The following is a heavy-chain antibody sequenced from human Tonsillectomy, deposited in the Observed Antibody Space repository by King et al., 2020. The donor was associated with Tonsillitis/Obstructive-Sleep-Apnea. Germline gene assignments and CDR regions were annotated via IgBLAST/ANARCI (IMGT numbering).Heavy chain of an antibody. CDR2: ISYDGDNE. CDR1: GFSFSSYG. CDR3: ANARFGWELTQIDY. J-gene: IGHJ4*02. V-gene: IGHV3-30*18. Sequence: QLVQSGGGVVQPGRSRRLSCAASGFSFSSYGMHWVRQAPGKGLEWLAVISYDGDNEYYADSVKGRFTISRDNSKNTLFLQMNSLRAEDTAVYYCANARFGWELTQIDYWGQGTQVTVSS. D-gene: IGHD1-26*01.